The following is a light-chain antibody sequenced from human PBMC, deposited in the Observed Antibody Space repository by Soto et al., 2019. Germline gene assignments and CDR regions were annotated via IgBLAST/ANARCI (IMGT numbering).Light chain of an antibody. Sequence: SSELTQPPSVSVSLGQMARITCSGEALPKKYAYWYQQKPGQFPVLVIYKDSERPSGIPERFFGSSSGTIVTLTISGVQAEDEADYYCLSADSSGTEVFGGGTKLTVL. CDR3: LSADSSGTEV. CDR1: ALPKKY. J-gene: IGLJ2*01. V-gene: IGLV3-16*01. CDR2: KDS.